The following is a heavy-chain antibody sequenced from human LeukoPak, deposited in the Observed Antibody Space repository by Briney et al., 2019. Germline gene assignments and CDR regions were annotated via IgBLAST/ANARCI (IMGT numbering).Heavy chain of an antibody. J-gene: IGHJ5*02. CDR3: ARVSGYSYGYGDWFDP. CDR2: IYYSGST. Sequence: PSETLSLTCTVSGGSISSYYWGWIRQPPGKGVEWIGYIYYSGSTNYNPSLKSRVTISVDTSKNQFSLKLSSVTAADTAVYYCARVSGYSYGYGDWFDPWGQGTLVTVSS. D-gene: IGHD5-18*01. CDR1: GGSISSYY. V-gene: IGHV4-59*01.